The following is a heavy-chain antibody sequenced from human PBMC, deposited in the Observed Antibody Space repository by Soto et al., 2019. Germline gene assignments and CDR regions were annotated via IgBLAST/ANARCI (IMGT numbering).Heavy chain of an antibody. D-gene: IGHD6-13*01. CDR3: ARVLSYSSGWYLDY. CDR1: GGSISSYY. CDR2: IYYSGST. Sequence: SETLSLTCTVSGGSISSYYWSWIRQPPGKGLEWIGYIYYSGSTNYNPSLKSRVTISVDTSKNQFSLKLSSVTAADTAVYYCARVLSYSSGWYLDYWGQGTLVTVSS. J-gene: IGHJ4*02. V-gene: IGHV4-59*01.